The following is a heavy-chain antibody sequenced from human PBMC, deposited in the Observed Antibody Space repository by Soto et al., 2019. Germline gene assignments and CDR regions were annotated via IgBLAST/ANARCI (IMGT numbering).Heavy chain of an antibody. CDR2: ISYDGSNK. D-gene: IGHD2-2*01. CDR3: AKVRVPAAKGYYYYGMDV. J-gene: IGHJ6*02. V-gene: IGHV3-30*18. Sequence: QVQLVESGGGVVQPGRSLRLSCAASGFTFSSYGMHWVRQGPGKGLEWVAVISYDGSNKYYADSVKGRFTISRDNSKNTLYLQMNSLRAEDTAVYYCAKVRVPAAKGYYYYGMDVWGQGTTVTVSS. CDR1: GFTFSSYG.